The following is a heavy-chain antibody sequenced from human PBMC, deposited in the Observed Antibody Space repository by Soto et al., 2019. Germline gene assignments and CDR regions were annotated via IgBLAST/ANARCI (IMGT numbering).Heavy chain of an antibody. CDR1: GGTFSSYA. Sequence: VQLVQSGAEVKKPGSSVKVSCKASGGTFSSYAISWVRQAPGQVLEWMGGIIPIFGTANYAQKFQGRVTITADESTSTAYMELSSLRSEDTAVYYCARDTRPHSYSSSWYYFDYWGQGTLVTVSS. CDR2: IIPIFGTA. CDR3: ARDTRPHSYSSSWYYFDY. D-gene: IGHD6-13*01. V-gene: IGHV1-69*01. J-gene: IGHJ4*02.